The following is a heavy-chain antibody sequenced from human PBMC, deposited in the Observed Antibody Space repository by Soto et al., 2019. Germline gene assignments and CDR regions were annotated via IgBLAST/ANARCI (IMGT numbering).Heavy chain of an antibody. CDR1: GISVSSGRYY. D-gene: IGHD3-3*01. CDR3: ATDSSLRLGWFDP. V-gene: IGHV4-61*01. J-gene: IGHJ5*02. CDR2: IYYSGST. Sequence: QVQLLESGPGLVKPSETLSLTCTVSGISVSSGRYYWSWIRQPPGKGLEWIGYIYYSGSTNYNPSLKSRVTISVDTSKNQFSLKLSSVTAADTAVYYCATDSSLRLGWFDPWGQGTLVTVSS.